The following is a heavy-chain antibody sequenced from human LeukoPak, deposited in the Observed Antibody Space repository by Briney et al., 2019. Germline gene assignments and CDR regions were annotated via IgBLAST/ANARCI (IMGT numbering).Heavy chain of an antibody. D-gene: IGHD6-6*01. V-gene: IGHV3-23*01. CDR3: AEKMSGVYSSSDY. Sequence: PGGSLRLSCAASGFTFSNCAMTWVRQAPGKGLEWVSAISGSAGSTYYADSVKGRLTISRDNSKNTLYLQMNSLRAEDTAVHYCAEKMSGVYSSSDYWGQGTLVTVSS. CDR1: GFTFSNCA. CDR2: ISGSAGST. J-gene: IGHJ4*02.